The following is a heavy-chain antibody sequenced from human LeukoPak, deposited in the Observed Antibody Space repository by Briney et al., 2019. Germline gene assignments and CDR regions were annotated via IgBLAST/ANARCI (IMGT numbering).Heavy chain of an antibody. CDR2: ISSGGTTM. CDR3: ALLAVASDFDY. J-gene: IGHJ4*02. D-gene: IGHD6-19*01. CDR1: GFMFRSFE. V-gene: IGHV3-48*03. Sequence: GGSLRLSCAASGFMFRSFEMYWVRQAPGKGLEWVAYISSGGTTMYYADSVKGRFTISRDDAKDSLFLQMNSLRAEDTAVYYCALLAVASDFDYWGQGTLVTVSS.